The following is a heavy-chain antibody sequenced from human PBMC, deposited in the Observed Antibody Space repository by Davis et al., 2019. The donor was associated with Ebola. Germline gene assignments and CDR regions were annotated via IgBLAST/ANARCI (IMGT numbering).Heavy chain of an antibody. Sequence: GGSLRLSCAASGFTVSSNYMSWVRQAPGKGLEWVSVIYSGGSTYYADSVKGRFTISRDNSKNTLYLQMNSLRAEDTAVYYCARASYYDFWSGYYGLYYFDYWGQGTLVTVSS. CDR3: ARASYYDFWSGYYGLYYFDY. CDR1: GFTVSSNY. CDR2: IYSGGST. J-gene: IGHJ4*02. V-gene: IGHV3-66*01. D-gene: IGHD3-3*01.